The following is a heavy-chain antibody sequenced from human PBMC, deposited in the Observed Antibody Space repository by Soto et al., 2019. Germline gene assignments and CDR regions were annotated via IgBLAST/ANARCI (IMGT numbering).Heavy chain of an antibody. CDR2: FDPEDGET. Sequence: ASVKVSCKVSGYTLTELSMHWVRQAPGKGLEWMGGFDPEDGETIYAQKFQGRVTMTEDTSTDTAYMELSSLRSEDTAVYYCATDRGGAAASYYYYGMDVWGQGTTVTVSS. J-gene: IGHJ6*02. D-gene: IGHD6-13*01. CDR3: ATDRGGAAASYYYYGMDV. V-gene: IGHV1-24*01. CDR1: GYTLTELS.